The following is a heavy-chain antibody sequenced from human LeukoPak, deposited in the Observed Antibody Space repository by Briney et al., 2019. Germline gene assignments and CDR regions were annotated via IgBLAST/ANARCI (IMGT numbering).Heavy chain of an antibody. V-gene: IGHV4-34*01. CDR3: ARECPYYGGKRNNWFDP. CDR2: INHSGST. D-gene: IGHD4-23*01. CDR1: GGSFSGYY. J-gene: IGHJ5*02. Sequence: SETLSLTCAVYGGSFSGYYWSWIRQPPGKGLEWIGEINHSGSTNYNPSLKSRVTISVDTSKNQFSPKLSSVTAADTAVYYCARECPYYGGKRNNWFDPWGQGTLVTVSS.